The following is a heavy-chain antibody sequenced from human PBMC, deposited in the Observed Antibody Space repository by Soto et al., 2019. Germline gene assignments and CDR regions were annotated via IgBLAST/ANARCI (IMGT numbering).Heavy chain of an antibody. CDR2: IIPILGIA. CDR3: ARDKESSSWNNWFDP. V-gene: IGHV1-69*04. CDR1: GSTFSTYT. J-gene: IGHJ5*02. Sequence: KVYCKASGSTFSTYTISIVRQAPGEGLEWMGRIIPILGIANYAKKFQGRVTITADKSTSTAYMELSSLRSEDTVVYYCARDKESSSWNNWFDPWGQGTLVTVSS. D-gene: IGHD6-13*01.